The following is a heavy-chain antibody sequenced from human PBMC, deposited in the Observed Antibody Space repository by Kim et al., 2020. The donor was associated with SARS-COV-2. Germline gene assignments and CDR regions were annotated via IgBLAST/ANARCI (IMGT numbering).Heavy chain of an antibody. CDR2: ISAYNGNT. Sequence: ASVKVSCKASGYTFTSYGISWVRQAPGQGLEWMGWISAYNGNTNYAQKLQGRVTMTTDTSTSTAYMELRSLRSDDTAVYYCARALTYDILTGYPDYWGQGTLVTVSS. CDR1: GYTFTSYG. D-gene: IGHD3-9*01. V-gene: IGHV1-18*01. CDR3: ARALTYDILTGYPDY. J-gene: IGHJ4*02.